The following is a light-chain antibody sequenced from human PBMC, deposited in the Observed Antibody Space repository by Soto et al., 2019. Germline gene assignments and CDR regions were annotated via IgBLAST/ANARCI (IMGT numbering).Light chain of an antibody. Sequence: QSVLTQPPSVPGAPGQRVTISCTGSSSNIGAGYDVHWYQQLPGTAPKLLIYGNSNRPSGVPDRFSGSKSGTSASLAITGLEAEDEADYYCKSYDSSLSGSYVFGTGTNVTVL. CDR2: GNS. V-gene: IGLV1-40*01. CDR3: KSYDSSLSGSYV. CDR1: SSNIGAGYD. J-gene: IGLJ1*01.